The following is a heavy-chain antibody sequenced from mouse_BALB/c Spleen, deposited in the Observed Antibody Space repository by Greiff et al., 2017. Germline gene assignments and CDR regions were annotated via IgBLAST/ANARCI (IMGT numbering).Heavy chain of an antibody. CDR3: AREKYVSPFAY. V-gene: IGHV5-6-5*01. J-gene: IGHJ3*01. CDR1: GFTFSSYA. D-gene: IGHD5-1-1*01. Sequence: EVKLVESGGGLVKPGGSLKLSCAASGFTFSSYAMSWVRQTPEKRLEWVASISSGGSTYYPDSVMGRFTISRDNARNILYLQMSSLRSEDTAMYYYAREKYVSPFAYWGQGTLVTVSA. CDR2: ISSGGST.